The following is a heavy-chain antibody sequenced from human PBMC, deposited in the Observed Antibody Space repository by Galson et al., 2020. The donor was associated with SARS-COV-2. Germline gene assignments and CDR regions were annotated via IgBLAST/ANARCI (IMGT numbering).Heavy chain of an antibody. V-gene: IGHV3-9*01. J-gene: IGHJ4*02. D-gene: IGHD2-15*01. CDR1: GFTFDDYA. CDR2: ISWNSGSI. CDR3: AKEGGYCSGGSGYGFDY. Sequence: GGSLRLSCAASGFTFDDYAMHWVRQAPGKGLEWVSGISWNSGSIGYADSVKGRFTISRDNAKNSLYLQMNSLRAEDTALYYCAKEGGYCSGGSGYGFDYWGQGTLVTVSS.